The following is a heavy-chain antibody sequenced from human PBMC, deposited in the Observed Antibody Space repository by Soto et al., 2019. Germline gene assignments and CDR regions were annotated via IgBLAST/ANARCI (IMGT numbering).Heavy chain of an antibody. Sequence: QVQLQESGPGLVKPSQTLSLTCTVSGGSVSSGGFFWTWIRQHPEKGLEWIGYVSYSGTPYYNQSLQGRLSIKADTSRNQLSLKLRSVTAADTAVYYCARERRYGKIEFWGQGIPVTVSS. J-gene: IGHJ4*02. D-gene: IGHD1-1*01. CDR1: GGSVSSGGFF. CDR3: ARERRYGKIEF. V-gene: IGHV4-31*03. CDR2: VSYSGTP.